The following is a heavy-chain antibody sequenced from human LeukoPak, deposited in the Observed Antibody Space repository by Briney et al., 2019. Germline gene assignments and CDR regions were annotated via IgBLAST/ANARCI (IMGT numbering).Heavy chain of an antibody. V-gene: IGHV3-7*01. CDR2: INEDGSEK. J-gene: IGHJ4*02. CDR1: RFSFSNFW. CDR3: VRDRSTTTVTQFDS. D-gene: IGHD4-17*01. Sequence: PGGSLRLSCVASRFSFSNFWVIWVRQAPGKGLEWVANINEDGSEKNYVDSVKGRFTISRDNAKNSLYLQMNSLRAEDTAVYYCVRDRSTTTVTQFDSWGQGTLVTVSS.